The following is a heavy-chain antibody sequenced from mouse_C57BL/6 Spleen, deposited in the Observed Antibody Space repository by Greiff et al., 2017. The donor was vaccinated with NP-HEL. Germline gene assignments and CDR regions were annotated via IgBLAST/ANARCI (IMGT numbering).Heavy chain of an antibody. CDR2: IHPSDIDT. CDR3: AMNFYGNHGYFDV. CDR1: GYTFTSYW. D-gene: IGHD2-1*01. Sequence: QVQLQQPGAELVKPGASVKVSCKASGYTFTSYWMPWVKQRPGQGLEWIGRIHPSDIDTNYNQKFKGHATLTVDKSSSTAYMQLSSLTSEDAAVYYCAMNFYGNHGYFDVWGTGTTVTVSS. J-gene: IGHJ1*03. V-gene: IGHV1-74*01.